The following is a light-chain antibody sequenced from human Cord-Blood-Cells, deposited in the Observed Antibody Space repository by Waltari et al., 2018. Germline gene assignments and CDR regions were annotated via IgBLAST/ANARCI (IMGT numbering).Light chain of an antibody. CDR2: EVS. Sequence: QSALTQPPSASGSPGQSVTISRTGTSSDVGGYHYVSWYQQHPGKAPKLMIYEVSKRPSGVPDRFSGSKSGNTASLTVSGLQAEDEADYYCSSYAGSNNYVFGTGTKVTVL. J-gene: IGLJ1*01. CDR3: SSYAGSNNYV. CDR1: SSDVGGYHY. V-gene: IGLV2-8*01.